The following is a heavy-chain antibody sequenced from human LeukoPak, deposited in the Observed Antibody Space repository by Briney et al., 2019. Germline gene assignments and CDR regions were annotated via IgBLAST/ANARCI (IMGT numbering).Heavy chain of an antibody. Sequence: SETLSLTCTVSGGSISSSSYYWGWIRQPPGKGLEWIGSIYYSGSTYYNPSLKSRVTISVDTSKNQFSLKLSSVTAADTAVYYCARSLGYCSGGSCYGAAHFDYWGQGTLVTVSS. CDR3: ARSLGYCSGGSCYGAAHFDY. CDR1: GGSISSSSYY. V-gene: IGHV4-39*07. J-gene: IGHJ4*02. D-gene: IGHD2-15*01. CDR2: IYYSGST.